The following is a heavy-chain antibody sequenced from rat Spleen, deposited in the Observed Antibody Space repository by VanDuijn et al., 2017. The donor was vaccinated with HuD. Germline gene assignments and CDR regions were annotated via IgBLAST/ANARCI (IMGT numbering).Heavy chain of an antibody. CDR2: INTGSGGS. Sequence: QVQLQQSGAELVKPGTSVKLSCKASGYTFASYYISWIKQTTGQGLDYIGYINTGSGGSNYNEKFKGKATLTVDKSSSTAFMQLSSLTPNDSAVYYCAREGLTGPDYWGQGVMVTVSS. CDR3: AREGLTGPDY. D-gene: IGHD5-1*01. V-gene: IGHV1-43*01. CDR1: GYTFASYY. J-gene: IGHJ2*01.